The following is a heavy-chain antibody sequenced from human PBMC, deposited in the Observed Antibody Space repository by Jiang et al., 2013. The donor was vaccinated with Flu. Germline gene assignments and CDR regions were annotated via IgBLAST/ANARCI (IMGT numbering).Heavy chain of an antibody. CDR1: GGSISSSSYY. CDR3: ARQKKGWLVLGYFDL. CDR2: IYYSGST. J-gene: IGHJ2*01. Sequence: KPSETLSLTCTVSGGSISSSSYYWGWIRQPPGKGLEWIGSIYYSGSTYYNPSLKSRVTISVDTSKNQFSLKLSSVTAADTAVYYCARQKKGWLVLGYFDLWGRGTLVTVSS. D-gene: IGHD6-19*01. V-gene: IGHV4-39*01.